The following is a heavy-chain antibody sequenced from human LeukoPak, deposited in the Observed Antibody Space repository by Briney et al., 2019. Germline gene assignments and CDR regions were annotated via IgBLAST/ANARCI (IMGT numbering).Heavy chain of an antibody. J-gene: IGHJ4*02. D-gene: IGHD1-26*01. V-gene: IGHV3-30*18. CDR3: AKGELHFNTCSFDY. CDR1: GFTFSSG. CDR2: ISYDGNHK. Sequence: GTSLRLSCAASGFTFSSGMHWVRQAPGKGLEWVAVISYDGNHKYYGDSVKDRFTISRDNSRNTLYLQMDSLKTEDTAVYYCAKGELHFNTCSFDYWGQGTLVTVSS.